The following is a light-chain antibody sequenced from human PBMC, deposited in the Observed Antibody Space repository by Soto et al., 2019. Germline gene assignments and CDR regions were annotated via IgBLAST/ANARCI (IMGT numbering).Light chain of an antibody. CDR3: SSHTSSSTWV. CDR2: EVS. J-gene: IGLJ3*02. CDR1: SRDVGGYNY. Sequence: QSVLTQPASVSGSPGQSITISCTGTSRDVGGYNYVSWYQHHPGKAPKLMIYEVSNRPSGVSNRFSGSKSGNTASLTISGLQAEDEADYYCSSHTSSSTWVFGGGTKLTVL. V-gene: IGLV2-14*01.